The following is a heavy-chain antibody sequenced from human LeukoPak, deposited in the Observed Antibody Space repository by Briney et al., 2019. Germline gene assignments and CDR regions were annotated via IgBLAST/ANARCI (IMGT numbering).Heavy chain of an antibody. D-gene: IGHD3-16*01. Sequence: GGSLRLSCAASGFSFSSYAMSWVRQAPARGLEWVSSMKGGGGDTFYADSVKGRFTLSRDDSRNTVYLQLNSLRVEDTAVYYCARASWVSSADAVSWGQGTLVTVSS. V-gene: IGHV3-23*01. CDR1: GFSFSSYA. J-gene: IGHJ5*02. CDR3: ARASWVSSADAVS. CDR2: MKGGGGDT.